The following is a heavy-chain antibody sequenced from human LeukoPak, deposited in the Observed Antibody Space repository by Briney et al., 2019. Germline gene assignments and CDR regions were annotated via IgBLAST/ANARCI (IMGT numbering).Heavy chain of an antibody. J-gene: IGHJ4*02. CDR2: IVVGSGNT. CDR1: GFTFTSSA. Sequence: ASVKVSCKASGFTFTSSAMQWVRQARGQRHEWIGWIVVGSGNTNYAQKFQERVTITRDMSTSTAYMELSSLRSEDTAVYYCAADRYDSSGYYHFDYWGQGTLVTVSS. V-gene: IGHV1-58*02. CDR3: AADRYDSSGYYHFDY. D-gene: IGHD3-22*01.